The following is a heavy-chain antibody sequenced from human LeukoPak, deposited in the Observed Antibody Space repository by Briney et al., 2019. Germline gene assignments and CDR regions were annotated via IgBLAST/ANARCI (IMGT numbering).Heavy chain of an antibody. V-gene: IGHV4-34*01. D-gene: IGHD2-2*02. J-gene: IGHJ4*02. CDR1: GRSFSGYY. CDR2: ISHSETN. Sequence: SETLSLTCAVYGRSFSGYYWSWIRQPPGKGLEWIGEISHSETNNYNPPLKSRVTISVDTSKNQCSLKLSSVTAADTAVYFCARTPPRYCSSTSCYTFPDYWGQGTLVTVSS. CDR3: ARTPPRYCSSTSCYTFPDY.